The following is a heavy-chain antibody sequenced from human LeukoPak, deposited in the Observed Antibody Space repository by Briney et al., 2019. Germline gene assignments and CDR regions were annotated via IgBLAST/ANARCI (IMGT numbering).Heavy chain of an antibody. CDR1: GFTFRSYA. Sequence: GGSLRLSCAASGFTFRSYAINWVRQAPGKGLEWVSAISGSGGTTYYADSVKGRFTISRDNSKNTLYPQMNSPRADDTAVYYCARVHRVAAVANIDAFDIWGQGTMVTVSS. V-gene: IGHV3-23*01. D-gene: IGHD6-19*01. CDR2: ISGSGGTT. CDR3: ARVHRVAAVANIDAFDI. J-gene: IGHJ3*02.